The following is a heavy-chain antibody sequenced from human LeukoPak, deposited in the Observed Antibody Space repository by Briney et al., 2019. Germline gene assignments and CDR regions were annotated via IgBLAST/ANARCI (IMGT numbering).Heavy chain of an antibody. CDR2: IYPSDSDT. Sequence: GESLKISCKGSGYSFTTYWIGWVRQMPGKGLEWMGIIYPSDSDTRYSPSFQGQVTISADKSISTAYLQWSSLKASDTAMYYCARYSSTWTGTYYFDYWGQGTLVTVS. CDR1: GYSFTTYW. D-gene: IGHD6-13*01. V-gene: IGHV5-51*01. CDR3: ARYSSTWTGTYYFDY. J-gene: IGHJ4*02.